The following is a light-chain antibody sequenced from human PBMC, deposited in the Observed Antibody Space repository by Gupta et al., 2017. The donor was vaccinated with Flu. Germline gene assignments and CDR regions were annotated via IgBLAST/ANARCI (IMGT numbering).Light chain of an antibody. CDR3: CSYASSDTAYVI. Sequence: SITISSTGSGFGRYTFFSWYQQHPGKAPKLIIFEVNKRPSGGSHRFAGSKSGSAASLTISGLQVEDEADYYCCSYASSDTAYVIFGGGTNLTVL. J-gene: IGLJ2*01. CDR2: EVN. CDR1: GFGRYTF. V-gene: IGLV2-23*02.